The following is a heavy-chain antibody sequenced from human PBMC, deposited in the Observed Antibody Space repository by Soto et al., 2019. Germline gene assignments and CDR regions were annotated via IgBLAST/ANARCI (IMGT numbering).Heavy chain of an antibody. CDR1: GGSISSYY. CDR2: IYYSGST. V-gene: IGHV4-59*08. J-gene: IGHJ6*03. CDR3: ARHLIGRGYYYMDV. D-gene: IGHD1-26*01. Sequence: QVQLQESGPGLVKPSETLSLTCTVSGGSISSYYWSWIRQPPGMGLEWIGYIYYSGSTNYNPSLKSQVTMSVDTSKNQFSLKLSSVTAADTAVYYYARHLIGRGYYYMDVWGKGTTVTVSS.